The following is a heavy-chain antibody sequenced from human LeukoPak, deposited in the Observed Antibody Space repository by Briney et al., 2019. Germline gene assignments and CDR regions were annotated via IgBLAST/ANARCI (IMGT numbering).Heavy chain of an antibody. CDR3: ALRYFDWLFRGSDY. Sequence: GGSLRLSCAASGFTFSSYAMSWVRQAPGKGLEWVANIKQDGSEKYYVDSVKGRFTISRDNAKNSLYLQMNSLRAEDTAVYYCALRYFDWLFRGSDYWGQGTLVTVSS. CDR1: GFTFSSYA. D-gene: IGHD3-9*01. V-gene: IGHV3-7*01. CDR2: IKQDGSEK. J-gene: IGHJ4*02.